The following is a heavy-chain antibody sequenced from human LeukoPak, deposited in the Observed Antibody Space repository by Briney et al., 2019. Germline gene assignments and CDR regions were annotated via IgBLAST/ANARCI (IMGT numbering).Heavy chain of an antibody. CDR3: ARDGGDGYNSGAFDI. V-gene: IGHV1-69*04. CDR2: IIPILGIA. D-gene: IGHD5-24*01. Sequence: SVKVSCKASGGTFSSYAISWVRQAPGQGLEWMGRIIPILGIANYAQKFQGRVTITADKSTSTAYMELSSLRSEDTAVYYCARDGGDGYNSGAFDIWGQGTMVTVSS. J-gene: IGHJ3*02. CDR1: GGTFSSYA.